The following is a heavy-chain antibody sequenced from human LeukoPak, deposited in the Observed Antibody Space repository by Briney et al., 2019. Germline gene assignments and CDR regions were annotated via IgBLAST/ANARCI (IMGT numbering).Heavy chain of an antibody. CDR3: ARLDGYPFDY. V-gene: IGHV4-39*01. CDR2: IYYSGST. CDR1: GDSISSYY. Sequence: LETLSLTCTVSGDSISSYYWGWIRQPPGKGLEWIGSIYYSGSTYYNPSLKSRVTISVGTSKNQFSLKLSSVTAADTAVYYCARLDGYPFDYWGQGTLVTVSS. J-gene: IGHJ4*02. D-gene: IGHD6-13*01.